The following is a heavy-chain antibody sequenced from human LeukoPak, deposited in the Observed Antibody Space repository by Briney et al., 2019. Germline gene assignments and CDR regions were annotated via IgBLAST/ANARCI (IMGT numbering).Heavy chain of an antibody. CDR2: ISTYNGNT. Sequence: GASVKVSCKASGYTFTGDYMHWVRQAPGQGLEWMGWISTYNGNTNYAQKLQGRVTMTTDTSTTTAYMELTSLRFDDTAVYYCYRGSYDSSARGFDYWGQGTLVTVSS. CDR1: GYTFTGDY. J-gene: IGHJ4*02. D-gene: IGHD3-22*01. CDR3: YRGSYDSSARGFDY. V-gene: IGHV1-18*04.